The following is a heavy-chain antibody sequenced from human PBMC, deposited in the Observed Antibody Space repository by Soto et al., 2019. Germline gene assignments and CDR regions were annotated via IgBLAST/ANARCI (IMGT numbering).Heavy chain of an antibody. CDR2: TYYRSKWYY. CDR1: GDSVSSNSAG. D-gene: IGHD1-26*01. Sequence: SQTLSLTCAITGDSVSSNSAGWSWVRQSPSRGLEWLGRTYYRSKWYYKYAVSVRGRITINPGTSKNQYSLQLNSVTPEDTAVYFCARGEQYSGRIFDYWGQGTLVTVSS. V-gene: IGHV6-1*01. J-gene: IGHJ4*01. CDR3: ARGEQYSGRIFDY.